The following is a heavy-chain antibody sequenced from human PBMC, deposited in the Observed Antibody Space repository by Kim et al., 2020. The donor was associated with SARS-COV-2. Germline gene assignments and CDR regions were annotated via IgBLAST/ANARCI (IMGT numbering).Heavy chain of an antibody. CDR2: ISGSGGST. Sequence: GGSLRLSCAASGFTFSSYAMSWVRQAPGKGLEWVSAISGSGGSTYYADSVKGRFTISRDNSKNTLYLQMNSLRAEDTAVYYCAKLHFFSGYGGNSENAWFDPWGQGTLVTVSS. CDR3: AKLHFFSGYGGNSENAWFDP. CDR1: GFTFSSYA. J-gene: IGHJ5*02. D-gene: IGHD3-3*02. V-gene: IGHV3-23*01.